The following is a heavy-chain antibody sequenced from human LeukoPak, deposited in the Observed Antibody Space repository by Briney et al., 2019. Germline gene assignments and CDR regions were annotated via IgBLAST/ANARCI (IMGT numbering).Heavy chain of an antibody. CDR2: IISSSNTI. CDR1: GFTLSRYS. CDR3: AREDSGYPLDY. D-gene: IGHD3-22*01. J-gene: IGHJ4*02. Sequence: PGGSLRLSSAAYGFTLSRYSTNWVRQPPGEGIEWVSSIISSSNTIYYADDEKGRFTISRDNAKNSLYLQMNSLRAEDTAVYYCAREDSGYPLDYWGQGTLVTVSS. V-gene: IGHV3-48*01.